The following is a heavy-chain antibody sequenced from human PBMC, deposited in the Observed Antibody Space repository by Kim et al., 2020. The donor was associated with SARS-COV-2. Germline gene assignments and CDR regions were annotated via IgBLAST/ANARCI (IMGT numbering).Heavy chain of an antibody. V-gene: IGHV3-48*03. CDR1: GFIFSSYE. Sequence: GGSLRLSCAASGFIFSSYEMNWVRQAPGKGLEWVAHISSSGDTIYYADSVKGRFTISRDNAKNSLYLQMNSLRAEDTAVYYCARGTLINCGSFEYLHHWGQGTQVNLPS. D-gene: IGHD3-10*01. CDR3: ARGTLINCGSFEYLHH. J-gene: IGHJ1*01. CDR2: ISSSGDTI.